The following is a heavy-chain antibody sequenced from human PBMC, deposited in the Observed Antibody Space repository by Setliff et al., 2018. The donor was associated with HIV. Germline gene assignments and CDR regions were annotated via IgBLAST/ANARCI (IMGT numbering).Heavy chain of an antibody. CDR1: GFTFSSYS. J-gene: IGHJ4*02. CDR2: IKQDESER. CDR3: ARGSRDDSVYRPVDY. Sequence: GGSLRLSCAASGFTFSSYSMSWVRQVPGKGLEWVATIKQDESERHYVDAVKGRFTISRDDAKNSLYLQMNSLRAEDSAVYYCARGSRDDSVYRPVDYWGRGTLVTVSS. D-gene: IGHD3-22*01. V-gene: IGHV3-7*03.